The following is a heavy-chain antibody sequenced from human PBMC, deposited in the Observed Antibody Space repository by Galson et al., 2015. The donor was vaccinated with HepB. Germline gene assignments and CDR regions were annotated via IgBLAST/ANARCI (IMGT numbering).Heavy chain of an antibody. CDR2: MNPNSGNT. J-gene: IGHJ4*02. V-gene: IGHV1-8*01. D-gene: IGHD2-15*01. CDR3: ARASTRVRSGGSCYPLAH. CDR1: GYTFTSYD. Sequence: SVKVSCKASGYTFTSYDINWVRQATGQGLEWMGWMNPNSGNTGYAQKFQGRVTMTRNTSISTAYMELSSLRSEDTAVYYCARASTRVRSGGSCYPLAHWGQGTLVTVSS.